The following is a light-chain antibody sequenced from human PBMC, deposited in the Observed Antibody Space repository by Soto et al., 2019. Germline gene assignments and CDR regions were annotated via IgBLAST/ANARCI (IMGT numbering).Light chain of an antibody. CDR2: GNS. CDR3: QSYDSSLSVV. Sequence: QSVLTQPPSVSGAPGQRVTISCTGSSSNIGAGYDVHWYQQLPGTAPKLLIYGNSNRPSGVPDRFSGSKSGTSASLAFTGLQAEDEAYYYCQSYDSSLSVVFGGGTQLTVL. CDR1: SSNIGAGYD. J-gene: IGLJ2*01. V-gene: IGLV1-40*01.